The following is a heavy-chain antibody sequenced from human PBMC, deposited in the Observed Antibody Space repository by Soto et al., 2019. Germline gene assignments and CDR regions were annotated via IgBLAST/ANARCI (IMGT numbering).Heavy chain of an antibody. CDR1: GGSISSYY. V-gene: IGHV4-59*12. CDR3: AISQTTVTSYDY. Sequence: SETLSLTCTVSGGSISSYYWSWIRQPPGKGLEWIGYIYYSGGTNYNPSLKSRVTISVDRSKNQFSLKLSSVTAADTAVYYCAISQTTVTSYDYWGQGTLVTVSS. J-gene: IGHJ4*02. D-gene: IGHD4-17*01. CDR2: IYYSGGT.